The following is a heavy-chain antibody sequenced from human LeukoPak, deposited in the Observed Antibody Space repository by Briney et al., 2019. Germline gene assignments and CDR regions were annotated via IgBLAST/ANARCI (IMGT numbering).Heavy chain of an antibody. J-gene: IGHJ4*02. V-gene: IGHV3-21*01. CDR1: GFTFSSYS. D-gene: IGHD5-12*01. CDR3: ARDVPRKYSGYDTGYDY. Sequence: PGGSLRLSCAASGFTFSSYSMNWVRQAPGKGLEWVSSISSSSSYIYYADSVKGRSTISRDNAKNSLYLQMNSLRAEDTAVYYCARDVPRKYSGYDTGYDYWGQGTLVTVSS. CDR2: ISSSSSYI.